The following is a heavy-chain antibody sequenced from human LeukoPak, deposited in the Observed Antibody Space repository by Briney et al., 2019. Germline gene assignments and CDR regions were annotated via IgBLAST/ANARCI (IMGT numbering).Heavy chain of an antibody. Sequence: GGSLRLSCAASGLTFSTYWMNWVRQAPGKGLEWVANIKEDGSEKYYVDSVKGRFTISRDNAKNSVYLQMNSLRAEDTAIYYCARNTRGPGDYWGQGTVVTVSS. CDR2: IKEDGSEK. CDR1: GLTFSTYW. J-gene: IGHJ4*02. CDR3: ARNTRGPGDY. V-gene: IGHV3-7*01. D-gene: IGHD2-2*02.